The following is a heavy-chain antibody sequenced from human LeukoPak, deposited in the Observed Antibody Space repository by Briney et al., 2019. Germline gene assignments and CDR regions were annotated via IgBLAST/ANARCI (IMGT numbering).Heavy chain of an antibody. D-gene: IGHD3-16*02. CDR3: ARRGYPYYYYMDV. J-gene: IGHJ6*03. Sequence: PGGSLRLSCAASGFTFNQYGMSWVRQAPGKGLEWVSSLSWNGGDTRYADSVKDRFTSSRVNAKKSLYLQMDSLRAEDTALYYCARRGYPYYYYMDVWGTGTTVTVSS. CDR1: GFTFNQYG. CDR2: LSWNGGDT. V-gene: IGHV3-20*04.